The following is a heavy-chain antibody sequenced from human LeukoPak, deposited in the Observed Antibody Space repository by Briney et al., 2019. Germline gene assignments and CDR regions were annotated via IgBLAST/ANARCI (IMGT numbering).Heavy chain of an antibody. Sequence: PGGSLRLSCAASGFTFSGYWMHWVRQAPGMGLVWVSRITGDGISTSYADSVKGRFTISRDNAKNSLYLQMNSLRDGDTAVYYCAKTRTGYYGMDVWGQGTTVTVSS. CDR2: ITGDGIST. J-gene: IGHJ6*02. CDR1: GFTFSGYW. V-gene: IGHV3-74*01. D-gene: IGHD3-10*01. CDR3: AKTRTGYYGMDV.